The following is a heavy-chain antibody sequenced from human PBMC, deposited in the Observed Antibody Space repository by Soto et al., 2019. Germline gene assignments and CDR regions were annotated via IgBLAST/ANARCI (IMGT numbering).Heavy chain of an antibody. Sequence: SETLSLTCTVFGGSISSYYWSWIRQPPGKGPEWIAYIYYTGSTNYNPSLKSRVTLSADTSKNQFSLKLISVTAADTAMYYCARVDSSGSYFDYWGQGTLVTVSS. J-gene: IGHJ4*02. CDR3: ARVDSSGSYFDY. CDR2: IYYTGST. D-gene: IGHD3-22*01. CDR1: GGSISSYY. V-gene: IGHV4-59*01.